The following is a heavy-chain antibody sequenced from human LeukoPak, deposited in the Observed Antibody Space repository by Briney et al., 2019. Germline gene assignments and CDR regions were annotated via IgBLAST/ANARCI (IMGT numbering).Heavy chain of an antibody. D-gene: IGHD3-22*01. CDR3: AREFTYYYDSSGHGFDP. CDR1: GGSISSYY. J-gene: IGHJ5*02. CDR2: IYYSGST. Sequence: SETLSLTCTVSGGSISSYYWIWIRQPPGKGLEWIGYIYYSGSTNYNPSLKSRVTISVDTSKNQFSLKLSSVTAADTAVYYCAREFTYYYDSSGHGFDPWGQGTLVTVSS. V-gene: IGHV4-59*01.